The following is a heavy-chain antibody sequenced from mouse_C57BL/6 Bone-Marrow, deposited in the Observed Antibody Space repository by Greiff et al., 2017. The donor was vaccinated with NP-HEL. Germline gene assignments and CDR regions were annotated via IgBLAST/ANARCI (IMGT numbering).Heavy chain of an antibody. CDR1: GYTFTDYN. Sequence: VHVKQSGPELVKPGASVKMSCKASGYTFTDYNMHWVKQSHGKSLEWIGYINPNNGGTSYNQKFKGKATLTVNKSSSTAYMELRSLTSEDSAVYYCAKAYLYYFEYWGQGTTLTVAT. CDR3: AKAYLYYFEY. CDR2: INPNNGGT. V-gene: IGHV1-22*01. J-gene: IGHJ2*01. D-gene: IGHD5-5*01.